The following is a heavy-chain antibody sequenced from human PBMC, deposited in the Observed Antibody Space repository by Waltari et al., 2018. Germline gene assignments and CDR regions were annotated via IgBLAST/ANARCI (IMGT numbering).Heavy chain of an antibody. CDR2: IDWDDDK. CDR3: ARMGSGYGDFIDAFDI. Sequence: QVTLKESGPALVKPTQTLTLTCTFSGFSLSTSGMRVSWIRQPRGKALEWLARIDWDDDKFYSTSLKTRLTISKDTSKNQVVLTMTNMDPVDTATYYCARMGSGYGDFIDAFDIWGQGTMVTVSS. V-gene: IGHV2-70*04. CDR1: GFSLSTSGMR. D-gene: IGHD4-17*01. J-gene: IGHJ3*02.